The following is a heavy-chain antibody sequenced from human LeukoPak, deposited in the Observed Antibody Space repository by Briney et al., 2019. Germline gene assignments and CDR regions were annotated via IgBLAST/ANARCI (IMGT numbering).Heavy chain of an antibody. CDR3: ARWGSGWYYFDY. Sequence: SETLSLTCAVYGGSFSGYYWSWIRQPPGKGLEWIGEINHSGSTNYNPSLKSRVTISVDTSKNQFSLKLSSATAADTAVYYCARWGSGWYYFDYWGQGTLVAVSS. J-gene: IGHJ4*02. V-gene: IGHV4-34*01. CDR1: GGSFSGYY. D-gene: IGHD6-19*01. CDR2: INHSGST.